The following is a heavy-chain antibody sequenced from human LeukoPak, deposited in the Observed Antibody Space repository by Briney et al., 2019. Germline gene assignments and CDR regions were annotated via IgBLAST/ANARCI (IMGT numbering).Heavy chain of an antibody. D-gene: IGHD6-13*01. CDR2: TSSSDPGT. CDR1: GFPLSSYA. Sequence: PGGSLRLSCAASGFPLSSYAMSWVRQASGKGLEWVSATSSSDPGTYYADSVRGRFTISRDNSKNTLYLQMNSLRAEDTAVYYCAARYSSSLYWGQGSLVTVSS. V-gene: IGHV3-23*01. J-gene: IGHJ4*02. CDR3: AARYSSSLY.